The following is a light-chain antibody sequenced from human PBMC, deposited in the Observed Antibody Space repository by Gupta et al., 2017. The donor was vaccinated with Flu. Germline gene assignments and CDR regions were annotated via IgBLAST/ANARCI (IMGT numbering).Light chain of an antibody. CDR1: QSIGNY. V-gene: IGKV1-39*01. CDR3: QQSYSTPLT. CDR2: VAS. Sequence: DIQMTQSPSSLSASVGDRVTITCRASQSIGNYLNWYQQRPGKAPKVLIYVASSLQSGVPSRFSGSGSGTDFTPTISSLQPEDFAIYYCQQSYSTPLTFGQGSRLEIK. J-gene: IGKJ5*01.